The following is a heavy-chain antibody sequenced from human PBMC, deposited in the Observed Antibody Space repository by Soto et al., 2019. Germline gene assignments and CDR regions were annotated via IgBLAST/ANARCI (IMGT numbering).Heavy chain of an antibody. D-gene: IGHD3-16*01. CDR1: GYTFSVYY. J-gene: IGHJ6*02. V-gene: IGHV1-2*02. CDR3: ARGLGGAWGMDV. CDR2: IYPTTGVT. Sequence: QLVQSGAEVKKPGASVKVSCKASGYTFSVYYLHWVRQAPGQGLEWMGWIYPTTGVTTYAQKFQGRVTMTRDTSMATAYMDLSGLKSDDTAVYYCARGLGGAWGMDVWGQGTTVTVSS.